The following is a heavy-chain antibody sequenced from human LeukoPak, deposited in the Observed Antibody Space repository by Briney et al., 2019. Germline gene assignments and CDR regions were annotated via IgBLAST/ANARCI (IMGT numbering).Heavy chain of an antibody. J-gene: IGHJ6*02. CDR2: INHSGST. D-gene: IGHD3-22*01. V-gene: IGHV4-34*01. CDR3: ATIVVARYYYYGMDV. Sequence: PSETLSLTCAVYGGSFSGYYWSWIRQPPGKGLEWIGEINHSGSTNYNPSLKSRVTISVETSKNQFSLKLSSVTAADTAVYYCATIVVARYYYYGMDVWGQGTTVTVSS. CDR1: GGSFSGYY.